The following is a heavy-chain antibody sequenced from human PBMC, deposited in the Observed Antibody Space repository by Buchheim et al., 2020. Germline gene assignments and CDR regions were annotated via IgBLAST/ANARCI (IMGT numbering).Heavy chain of an antibody. J-gene: IGHJ3*01. CDR3: ARSGHCICTTCYTSRENTFDV. CDR2: IKQDGSEK. V-gene: IGHV3-7*01. D-gene: IGHD2-2*02. Sequence: EVQLVESGGGLVQPGGSLRLSCEASGFIFSDYWMTWVRQAPGKGLEWVANIKQDGSEKHYLDSVRGRFTLSRDNAKNSLYLQMNSLRAEDTSVYYCARSGHCICTTCYTSRENTFDVWGHGT. CDR1: GFIFSDYW.